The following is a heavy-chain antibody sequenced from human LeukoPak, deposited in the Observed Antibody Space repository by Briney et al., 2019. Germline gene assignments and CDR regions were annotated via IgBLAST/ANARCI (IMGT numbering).Heavy chain of an antibody. CDR2: ISWNSGSI. J-gene: IGHJ4*02. D-gene: IGHD1-26*01. CDR1: GFTFDDYA. CDR3: AKDNLYSGSYYDY. Sequence: PGGSLRLSCAVSGFTFDDYAMPWVRQAPGKGLEWVSGISWNSGSIGYADSVKGRFTISRDNAKNSLYLQMNSLRAEDTALYYCAKDNLYSGSYYDYWGQGTLVTVSS. V-gene: IGHV3-9*01.